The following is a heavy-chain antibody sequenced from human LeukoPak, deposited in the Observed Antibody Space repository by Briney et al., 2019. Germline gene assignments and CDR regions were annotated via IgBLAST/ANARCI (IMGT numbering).Heavy chain of an antibody. Sequence: PTGGSLRLSCAASGFTFSSYAMSWVRQAPGKGLEWVSAISGSGGSTYYADSVKGRFTISRDNSKNTLYLQMNSLRAEDTAVYYCAKVVGYSSSWRGAIDYWGQGTLVTVSS. D-gene: IGHD6-13*01. J-gene: IGHJ4*02. V-gene: IGHV3-23*01. CDR1: GFTFSSYA. CDR3: AKVVGYSSSWRGAIDY. CDR2: ISGSGGST.